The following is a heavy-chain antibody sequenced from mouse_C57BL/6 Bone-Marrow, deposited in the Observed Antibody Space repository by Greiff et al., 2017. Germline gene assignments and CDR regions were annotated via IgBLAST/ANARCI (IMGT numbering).Heavy chain of an antibody. CDR2: IFPGDGAT. CDR1: GYAFSSSW. J-gene: IGHJ3*01. V-gene: IGHV1-80*01. Sequence: QVQLQQSGAALVKPGASVKISCKASGYAFSSSWMNWVKQRPGKGLEWIGQIFPGDGATHYNGKFKGKATLTAYKSSSTAYMQLSSLTSEDTAVYFCARGAYWGQGTLVTVSA. CDR3: ARGAY.